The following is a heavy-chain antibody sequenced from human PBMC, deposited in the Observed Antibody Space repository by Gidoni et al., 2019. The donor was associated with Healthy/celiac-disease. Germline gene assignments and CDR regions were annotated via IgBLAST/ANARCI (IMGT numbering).Heavy chain of an antibody. D-gene: IGHD3-10*01. J-gene: IGHJ4*02. CDR1: GFTFSSYA. V-gene: IGHV3-30-3*01. CDR3: ARGFGELLSNLVDY. Sequence: QVQLVESGGGVVQPGRSLRLSCAASGFTFSSYAMHWVRQAPGKGLEWVAVISYDGSNKYYADSVKGRFTISRDNSKSTLYLQMNSLRAEDTAVYYCARGFGELLSNLVDYWGQGTLVTVSS. CDR2: ISYDGSNK.